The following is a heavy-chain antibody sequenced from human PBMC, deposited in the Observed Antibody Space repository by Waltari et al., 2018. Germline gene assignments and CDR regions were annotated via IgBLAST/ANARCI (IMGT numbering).Heavy chain of an antibody. D-gene: IGHD1-7*01. Sequence: EVQLVESGGGLVQPGGSLRLSCVASGFTFSSSWMSWVRQAQGKGLEWVANTNEDGTAKHYVDSVKGRFTISRDNAKNSLYLQMSDQRAEDTAVYYCARHWNWAWDYWGQGTLVTVSS. J-gene: IGHJ4*02. V-gene: IGHV3-7*01. CDR3: ARHWNWAWDY. CDR1: GFTFSSSW. CDR2: TNEDGTAK.